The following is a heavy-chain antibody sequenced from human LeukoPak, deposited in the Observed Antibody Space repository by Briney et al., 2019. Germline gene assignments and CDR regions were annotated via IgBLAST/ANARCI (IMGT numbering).Heavy chain of an antibody. CDR3: ARDSGSYLYYYYMDV. CDR1: GYTFTGYY. CDR2: INPNSGGT. J-gene: IGHJ6*03. Sequence: GASVKVSCKASGYTFTGYYIHWVRQAPGQGLEWMGWINPNSGGTNYAQRFQGRVAMTRDTSISTAYMELSRLRSDDTAVYYCARDSGSYLYYYYMDVWGKGTTVTVSS. V-gene: IGHV1-2*02. D-gene: IGHD1-26*01.